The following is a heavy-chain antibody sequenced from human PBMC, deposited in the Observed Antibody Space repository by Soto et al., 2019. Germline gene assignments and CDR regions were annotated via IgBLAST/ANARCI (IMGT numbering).Heavy chain of an antibody. D-gene: IGHD2-2*01. J-gene: IGHJ5*02. CDR2: ISSSSSYT. V-gene: IGHV3-11*06. CDR3: AGANGDIVVVPAAIWFDP. Sequence: GGSLRLSCAASGFTFSDYYMSWIRQAPGKGLEWVSYISSSSSYTNYADSVKGRFTISRDNAKNSLYLQMNSLRAEDTAVYYCAGANGDIVVVPAAIWFDPWGQGTLVTVSS. CDR1: GFTFSDYY.